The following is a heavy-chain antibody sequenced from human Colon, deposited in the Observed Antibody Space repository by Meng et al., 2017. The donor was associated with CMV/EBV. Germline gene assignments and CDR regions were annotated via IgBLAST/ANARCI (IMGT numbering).Heavy chain of an antibody. CDR3: VRSSGWSLFDY. V-gene: IGHV1-2*02. J-gene: IGHJ4*02. D-gene: IGHD6-19*01. CDR2: IRSDGSAT. Sequence: VQLMKAGAGVKGPGASVKVSCKTSGYTFSDYYMHWVRQAPGKGLEWMGWIRSDGSATNYAQKFRGRVTMTRDASVSTAYMELSGLTSDDTAVYFCVRSSGWSLFDYWGPGALVTVSS. CDR1: GYTFSDYY.